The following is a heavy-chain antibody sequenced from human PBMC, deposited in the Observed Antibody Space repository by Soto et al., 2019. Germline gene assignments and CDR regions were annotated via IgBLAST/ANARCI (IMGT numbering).Heavy chain of an antibody. V-gene: IGHV4-59*01. CDR3: TRANRPITITYLIWFDP. Sequence: SETLSLTCTVSGVSISTYYWSWIRQPTRKGLEWIGYIYHSVSTNYNRSLKSRVTISVDTSKNQCSLKLSFKSAAEMAVYYCTRANRPITITYLIWFDPWGQSTLITISS. J-gene: IGHJ5*02. CDR1: GVSISTYY. D-gene: IGHD3-10*01. CDR2: IYHSVST.